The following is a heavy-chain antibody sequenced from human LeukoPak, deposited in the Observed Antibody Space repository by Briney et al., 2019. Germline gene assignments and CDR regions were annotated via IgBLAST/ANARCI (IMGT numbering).Heavy chain of an antibody. CDR1: GFTFGSYT. J-gene: IGHJ3*02. V-gene: IGHV3-23*01. Sequence: GGSLRLSCAASGFTFGSYTMTWVRQAPGKGLEWVSAISGGGTTTWYADSVKGRFTVSRDNSKNTLYLQMNSLRAEDTALYYCAKVFTLGWEVDAFAIWGQGTMATVSS. CDR3: AKVFTLGWEVDAFAI. D-gene: IGHD7-27*01. CDR2: ISGGGTTT.